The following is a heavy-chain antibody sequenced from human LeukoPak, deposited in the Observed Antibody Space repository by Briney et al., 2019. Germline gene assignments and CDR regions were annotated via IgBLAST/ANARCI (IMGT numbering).Heavy chain of an antibody. CDR3: ARDPQAWEVPLDS. V-gene: IGHV3-11*01. CDR1: GFTFRGYY. Sequence: GGSLRLSCAASGFTFRGYYMHRVRQAPGKGLEWISYISNNGDTIYYADSVKGRFTISRDNAKNSLFLQMNSLSAEDTAVYYCARDPQAWEVPLDSWGQGTLVTVSS. J-gene: IGHJ4*02. D-gene: IGHD2-2*01. CDR2: ISNNGDTI.